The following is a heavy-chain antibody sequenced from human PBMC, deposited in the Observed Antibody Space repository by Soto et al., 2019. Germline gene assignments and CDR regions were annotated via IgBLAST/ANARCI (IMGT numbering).Heavy chain of an antibody. CDR1: GFTFSSYW. CDR3: ARVGGGLLDDAFDI. V-gene: IGHV3-7*01. D-gene: IGHD2-15*01. Sequence: PGGSLRLSCAASGFTFSSYWMTWVRQAPGKGLEWVANIKQDGSEKYYVDSVKGRFTISRDNAKNSLYLQMNSLRAEDTAVYYCARVGGGLLDDAFDIWGQGTMVTVSS. CDR2: IKQDGSEK. J-gene: IGHJ3*02.